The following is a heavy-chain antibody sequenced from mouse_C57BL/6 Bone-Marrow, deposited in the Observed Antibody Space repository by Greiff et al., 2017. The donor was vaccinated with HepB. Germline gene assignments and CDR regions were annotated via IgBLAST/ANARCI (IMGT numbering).Heavy chain of an antibody. CDR2: FYPGSGSI. CDR1: GYTFTEYT. V-gene: IGHV1-62-2*01. CDR3: ARHEAPPYGNFVFWFAY. Sequence: QVQLQQSGAELVKPGASVKLSCKASGYTFTEYTIHWVKQRSGQGLEWIGWFYPGSGSIKYNEKFKDKATLTADKSSSTVYMELSRLTSEDSAVYFCARHEAPPYGNFVFWFAYWGQGTLVTVSA. J-gene: IGHJ3*01. D-gene: IGHD2-1*01.